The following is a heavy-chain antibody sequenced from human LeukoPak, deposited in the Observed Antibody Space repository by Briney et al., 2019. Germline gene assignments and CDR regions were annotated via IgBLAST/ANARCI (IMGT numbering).Heavy chain of an antibody. D-gene: IGHD3-10*01. Sequence: GGSLRLSCAASGFTFSSYGMHWVRQAPGKGLEWVAFIRYDGSNKYYADSVKGRFTISRDNSKNTLYLQMNSLRAEDTAVYYCAKDGGMWFGELLDYWGQGTLVTVSS. CDR3: AKDGGMWFGELLDY. V-gene: IGHV3-30*02. J-gene: IGHJ4*02. CDR2: IRYDGSNK. CDR1: GFTFSSYG.